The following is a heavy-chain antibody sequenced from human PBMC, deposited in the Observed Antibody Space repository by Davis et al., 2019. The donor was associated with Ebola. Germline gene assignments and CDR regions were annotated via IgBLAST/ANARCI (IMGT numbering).Heavy chain of an antibody. CDR1: GFTFSSYG. V-gene: IGHV3-30*03. CDR2: ILYDGRNE. D-gene: IGHD5-12*01. CDR3: ARGHHSGFEVKRYFYYGLDV. Sequence: GESLKISCAASGFTFSSYGMHWVRQAPGKGLEWVAIILYDGRNEDYADSVKGRFTISRDNSKNTLYLQMNSLRSEDTAVYYCARGHHSGFEVKRYFYYGLDVWGQGATVTVSS. J-gene: IGHJ6*02.